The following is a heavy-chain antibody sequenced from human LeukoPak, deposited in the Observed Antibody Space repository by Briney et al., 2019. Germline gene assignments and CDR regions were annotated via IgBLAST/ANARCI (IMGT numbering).Heavy chain of an antibody. CDR3: ARDHGRDSEPYYMDV. D-gene: IGHD1-26*01. J-gene: IGHJ6*03. V-gene: IGHV4-30-4*08. CDR1: GGSISSGDYY. CDR2: IYYSGST. Sequence: SSETLSLTCTVSGGSISSGDYYWSWIRQPPGKGLEWIGYIYYSGSTYYNPSLKSRVTISVDTSKNQFSLKLSSVTAADTAVYYCARDHGRDSEPYYMDVWGKGTTVTVSS.